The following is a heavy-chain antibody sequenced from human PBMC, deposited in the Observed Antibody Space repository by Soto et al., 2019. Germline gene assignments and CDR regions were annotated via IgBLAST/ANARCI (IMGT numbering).Heavy chain of an antibody. Sequence: PGGSLRLSCAASGFTFSSYAMHWVRQAPGKGLEWVAVISYDGSNKYYADSVKGRFTISRDNSKNTLYLQMNSLRAQDTAVYYCAREGGLYYDSSGYSLYYYYGMDFWRQGTTVSVSS. V-gene: IGHV3-30-3*01. CDR2: ISYDGSNK. D-gene: IGHD3-22*01. CDR3: AREGGLYYDSSGYSLYYYYGMDF. CDR1: GFTFSSYA. J-gene: IGHJ6*01.